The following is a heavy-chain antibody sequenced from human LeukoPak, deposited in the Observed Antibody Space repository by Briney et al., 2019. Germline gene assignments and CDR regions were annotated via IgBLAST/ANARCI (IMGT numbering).Heavy chain of an antibody. CDR1: GYTFTSYG. CDR2: ISAYNGNT. Sequence: ASVKVSCKASGYTFTSYGISWVRQAPGQGLEWMGWISAYNGNTNYAQKLQGRVTMTADTSTSTAYMELRSLRPDDTAVYYCARAPMITFGGVIVTYFDYWGQGTLVTVSS. J-gene: IGHJ4*02. V-gene: IGHV1-18*01. CDR3: ARAPMITFGGVIVTYFDY. D-gene: IGHD3-16*02.